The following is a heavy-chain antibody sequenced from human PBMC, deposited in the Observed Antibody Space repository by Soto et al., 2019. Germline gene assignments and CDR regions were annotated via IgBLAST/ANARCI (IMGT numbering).Heavy chain of an antibody. Sequence: QLQLQESGPGLVKPSETLSLTCTVSGGSISSSSYYWGWIRQPPGKGLEWIGSIYYSGSTYYNPSLKSRVTISVDTSKNQFSLKLSSVTAADTAVYYCASLGGYSTFRLLDYWGQGTLVTVSS. CDR1: GGSISSSSYY. V-gene: IGHV4-39*01. CDR2: IYYSGST. CDR3: ASLGGYSTFRLLDY. D-gene: IGHD5-18*01. J-gene: IGHJ4*02.